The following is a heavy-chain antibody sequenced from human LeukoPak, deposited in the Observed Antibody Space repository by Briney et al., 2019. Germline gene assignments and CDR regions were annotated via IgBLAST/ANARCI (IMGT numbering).Heavy chain of an antibody. D-gene: IGHD3-16*02. CDR2: ISGSGGST. CDR3: ARVPAGVIGMKDAFDI. J-gene: IGHJ3*02. V-gene: IGHV3-23*01. CDR1: GFTFSSYA. Sequence: PGGSLRLSCAASGFTFSSYAMSWVRQAPGKGLEWVSAISGSGGSTYYADSVKGRFTISRDNSKNTLYLQMNSLRAEDTAVYYCARVPAGVIGMKDAFDIWGQGTMVTDSS.